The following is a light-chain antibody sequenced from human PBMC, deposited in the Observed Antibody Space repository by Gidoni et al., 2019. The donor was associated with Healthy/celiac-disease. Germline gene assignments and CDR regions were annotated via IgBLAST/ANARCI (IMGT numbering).Light chain of an antibody. V-gene: IGKV1-5*03. Sequence: EIQMTQSPSTLSASVGDRVTITCRDSQSISSWLAWYQQKPGKAPKLLIYKASSLESGVPSRLSGSGSGTEFTLTISSLQPDDFATYYCQQYNSYSPCSFGQGTKLEIK. J-gene: IGKJ2*04. CDR1: QSISSW. CDR2: KAS. CDR3: QQYNSYSPCS.